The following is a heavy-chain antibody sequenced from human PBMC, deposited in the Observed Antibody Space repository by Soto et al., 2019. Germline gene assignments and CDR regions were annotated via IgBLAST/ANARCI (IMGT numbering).Heavy chain of an antibody. J-gene: IGHJ4*02. CDR1: GGTFSSDA. Sequence: SVKVSCKPSGGTFSSDAITWVRQAPGQGLEWMGGIIPIFGTINYAQKFQGRVTITADKSTTTAYMELSSLRSEDTAIYYCARDKSANKSCYLNYFDYRGQGTLVTVYS. D-gene: IGHD3-10*01. CDR2: IIPIFGTI. V-gene: IGHV1-69*06. CDR3: ARDKSANKSCYLNYFDY.